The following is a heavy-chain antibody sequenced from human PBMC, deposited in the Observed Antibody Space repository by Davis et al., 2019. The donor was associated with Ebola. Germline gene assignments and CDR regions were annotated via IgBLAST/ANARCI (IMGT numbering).Heavy chain of an antibody. CDR1: GFTFSSYA. Sequence: GESLKISCAASGFTFSSYAMHWVRQAPGKGLEWVAVISYDGSNKYYADSVKGRFTISRDNSKNTLYLQMNSLRAEDTAVYYCARGYDFWSGWAYWGQGTLVTVSS. CDR2: ISYDGSNK. D-gene: IGHD3-3*01. V-gene: IGHV3-30*04. J-gene: IGHJ4*02. CDR3: ARGYDFWSGWAY.